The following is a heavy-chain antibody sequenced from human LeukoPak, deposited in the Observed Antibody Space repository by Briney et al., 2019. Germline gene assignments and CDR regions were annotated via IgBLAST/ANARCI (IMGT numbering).Heavy chain of an antibody. CDR2: IIPIFGTA. CDR3: ASSGAHDYGDYGPVYYFDY. CDR1: GGTFSSYA. Sequence: SVKVSCKASGGTFSSYAISWVRQAPGQGLEWMGGIIPIFGTANYAQKFQGRVTITADESTSTAYMELSSLRSEDTAVYYCASSGAHDYGDYGPVYYFDYWGQGTLVTVSS. J-gene: IGHJ4*02. D-gene: IGHD4-17*01. V-gene: IGHV1-69*13.